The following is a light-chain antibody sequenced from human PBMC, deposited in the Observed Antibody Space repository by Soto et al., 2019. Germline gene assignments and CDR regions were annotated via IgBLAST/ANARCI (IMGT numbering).Light chain of an antibody. J-gene: IGKJ3*01. CDR1: QSFSSY. V-gene: IGKV1-39*01. Sequence: DSPLTQSPSSLSASVASRFAIXLRTSQSFSSYLNWYQQKPGKAPKLLIYAASSLQSGVPSRFSGSGSGTDFTLTISSLQPEDFATYYCQQSYSTPRVTFGPGTKVDI. CDR2: AAS. CDR3: QQSYSTPRVT.